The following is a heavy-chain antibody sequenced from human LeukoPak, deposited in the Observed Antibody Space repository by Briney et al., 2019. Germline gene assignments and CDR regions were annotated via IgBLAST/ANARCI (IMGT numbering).Heavy chain of an antibody. Sequence: SETLSLTCAVYGGAFTNYYWSWIRQPPGKGLEWIGEINHSGSGNYNPSLKPRLMMSVDTSKSQISLRLTSVTAADTAVYYCVRRAFGPRWQFLYEKKYYFDYWARGTLVNVSS. D-gene: IGHD4-23*01. CDR3: VRRAFGPRWQFLYEKKYYFDY. CDR1: GGAFTNYY. V-gene: IGHV4-34*01. CDR2: INHSGSG. J-gene: IGHJ4*02.